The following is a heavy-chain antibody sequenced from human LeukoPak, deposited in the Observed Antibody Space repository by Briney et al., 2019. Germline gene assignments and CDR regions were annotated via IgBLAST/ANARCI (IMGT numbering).Heavy chain of an antibody. D-gene: IGHD3-9*01. CDR2: INPSGGST. V-gene: IGHV1-46*01. J-gene: IGHJ6*02. CDR3: ARVPSYDILTGYYIAAFYYYYYGMDV. Sequence: GASVKVSCKASGYTFTSYYMHWVRQAPGQGLEWMGIINPSGGSTSYAQKFQGRVTMTRDTSTSTVYMELSSLRSEDTAVYYCARVPSYDILTGYYIAAFYYYYYGMDVWGQGTMVTVSS. CDR1: GYTFTSYY.